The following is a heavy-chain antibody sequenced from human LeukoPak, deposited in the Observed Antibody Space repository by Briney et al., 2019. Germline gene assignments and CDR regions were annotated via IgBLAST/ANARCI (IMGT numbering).Heavy chain of an antibody. CDR1: GFNFRAYW. V-gene: IGHV3-23*01. J-gene: IGHJ3*02. Sequence: GGSLRLSCTTSGFNFRAYWMAWVRQAPGKGLEWVSTIILSGASTNYADSVKGRFTISRDNSKKTTYLQMKSLRGEDTAVYYCAKASGQFDSNDAFDIWGQGTVVTVSS. CDR2: IILSGAST. CDR3: AKASGQFDSNDAFDI. D-gene: IGHD3-9*01.